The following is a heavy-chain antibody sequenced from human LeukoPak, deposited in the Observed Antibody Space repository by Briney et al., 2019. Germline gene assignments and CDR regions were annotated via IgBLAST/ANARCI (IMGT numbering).Heavy chain of an antibody. CDR3: ARDLTPRNQLPRGFDP. CDR2: ISSSSSYI. V-gene: IGHV3-21*01. J-gene: IGHJ5*02. D-gene: IGHD2-2*01. Sequence: PGGSLRLSCAASGFTFRSYSMMWVRRAPGRGLEWVSSISSSSSYIYYADSVKGRFTISRDNAKNSLYLQMNSRRAEDTAVYYCARDLTPRNQLPRGFDPWGQATLVTVPS. CDR1: GFTFRSYS.